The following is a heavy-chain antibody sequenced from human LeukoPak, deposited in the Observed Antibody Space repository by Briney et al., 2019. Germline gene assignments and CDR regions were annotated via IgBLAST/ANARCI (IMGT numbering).Heavy chain of an antibody. CDR3: ARRFPPKFQLLTGYYWRGAFDI. V-gene: IGHV4-39*07. Sequence: SETLSLACTVSSGSISTSNYYWGWVRQPPGKALEWIGNIFYSGSTYYSPSLKSRVTISLDTSRNQFSLKLSSVTAADTAVYYCARRFPPKFQLLTGYYWRGAFDIWGQGTMVTVSS. CDR1: SGSISTSNYY. J-gene: IGHJ3*02. CDR2: IFYSGST. D-gene: IGHD3-9*01.